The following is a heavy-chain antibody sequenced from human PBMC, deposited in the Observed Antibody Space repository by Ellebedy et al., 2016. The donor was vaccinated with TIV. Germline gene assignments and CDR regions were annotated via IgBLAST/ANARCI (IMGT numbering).Heavy chain of an antibody. D-gene: IGHD3-10*01. CDR1: GESFQDYY. V-gene: IGHV4-34*01. CDR2: MNHRGSH. CDR3: ARGQFYGSEITVPQVFLDS. J-gene: IGHJ4*02. Sequence: GSLRLXXAVYGESFQDYYWTWIRQSPGTGLQWIGEMNHRGSHDYNPSLKSRVTIEVDTSKNQFSLKLNAVTAADTAVYYCARGQFYGSEITVPQVFLDSWGQGTPVSVSS.